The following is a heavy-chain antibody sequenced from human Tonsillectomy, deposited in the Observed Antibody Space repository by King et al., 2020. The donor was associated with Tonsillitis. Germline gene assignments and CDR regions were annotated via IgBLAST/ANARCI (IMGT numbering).Heavy chain of an antibody. J-gene: IGHJ4*02. Sequence: QLVESGGVLVQPGGSLRLSCAASGFTFSSYSMNWVRQAPGKGLEWVSYISSTSSMIYYADSVKGRFTISRDNAKNSMYLQMNSLRDEDTAVYYCARDGSGTIPFDYWGQGTLVTVSS. CDR2: ISSTSSMI. CDR1: GFTFSSYS. D-gene: IGHD2-21*01. V-gene: IGHV3-48*02. CDR3: ARDGSGTIPFDY.